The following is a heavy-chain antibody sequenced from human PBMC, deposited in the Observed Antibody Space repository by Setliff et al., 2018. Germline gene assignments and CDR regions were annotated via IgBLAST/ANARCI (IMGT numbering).Heavy chain of an antibody. CDR2: IYYSGST. CDR1: GYSISSGYY. V-gene: IGHV4-38-2*01. CDR3: ARGSGYSSSWYYYYYGMDV. D-gene: IGHD6-13*01. J-gene: IGHJ6*02. Sequence: PSETLSLTCAVSGYSISSGYYWGWIRQPPGKGLEWIGSIYYSGSTYYNPSLKSRVTISVDTSKNQFSLKLSSVTAADTAVYYCARGSGYSSSWYYYYYGMDVWDQGTTVTVSS.